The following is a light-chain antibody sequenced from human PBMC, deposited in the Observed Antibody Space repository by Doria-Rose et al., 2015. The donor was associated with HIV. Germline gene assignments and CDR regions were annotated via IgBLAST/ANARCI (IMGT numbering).Light chain of an antibody. CDR3: QQKYNSPPWT. V-gene: IGKV1-39*01. CDR2: AAS. CDR1: QTVSTY. Sequence: DIRMTPSPSSLSASIGDRVTITCRASQTVSTYFNWFQQEPGKAPKLLIYAASRLQSGGPSRFSGSGSGTEFTPPISGRQHGDFATFYCQQKYNSPPWTFGQGTKVEMK. J-gene: IGKJ1*01.